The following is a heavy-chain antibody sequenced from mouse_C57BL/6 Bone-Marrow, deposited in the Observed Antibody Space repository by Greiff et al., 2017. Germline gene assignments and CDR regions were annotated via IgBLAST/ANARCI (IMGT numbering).Heavy chain of an antibody. CDR2: IYPRSGNT. Sequence: QVQLKQSGAELARPGASVKLSCKASGYTFTSYGISWVKQRTGQGLEWIGEIYPRSGNTYYNEKFKGKATLTADKSSSTAYMELRSLTSEDSAVYFCARFYYGSSYHWYFDVWGTGTTVTVSS. J-gene: IGHJ1*03. D-gene: IGHD1-1*01. CDR3: ARFYYGSSYHWYFDV. V-gene: IGHV1-81*01. CDR1: GYTFTSYG.